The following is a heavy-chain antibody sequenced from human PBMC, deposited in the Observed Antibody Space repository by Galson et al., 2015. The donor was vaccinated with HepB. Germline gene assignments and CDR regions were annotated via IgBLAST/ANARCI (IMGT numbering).Heavy chain of an antibody. CDR1: GFTFSSYG. CDR2: ISSSSSYI. CDR3: ARDLSGYYNDY. D-gene: IGHD3-22*01. V-gene: IGHV3-21*04. Sequence: SLRLSCAASGFTFSSYGMNWVRQAPGKGLEWVSSISSSSSYIYYADSVKGRFTISRDNAKNSLYLQMNSLRAEDTAVYYCARDLSGYYNDYWGQGTLVTVSS. J-gene: IGHJ4*02.